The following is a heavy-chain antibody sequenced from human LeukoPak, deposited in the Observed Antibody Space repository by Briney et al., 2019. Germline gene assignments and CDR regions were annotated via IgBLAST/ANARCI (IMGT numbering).Heavy chain of an antibody. CDR1: GDSFSNGNYY. CDR3: ARSQNYYGSGDY. V-gene: IGHV4-61*03. CDR2: IYYTGKT. D-gene: IGHD3-10*01. J-gene: IGHJ4*02. Sequence: SETLSLTCTVSGDSFSNGNYYWSWLRQPPGKALEWIGYIYYTGKTYYNPSLEGRVTTLVDTSRNHFSVKLSSVTAADTAVYYCARSQNYYGSGDYWSQGTLVTVSS.